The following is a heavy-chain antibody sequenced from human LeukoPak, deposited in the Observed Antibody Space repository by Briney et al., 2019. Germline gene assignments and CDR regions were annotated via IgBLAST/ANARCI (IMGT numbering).Heavy chain of an antibody. D-gene: IGHD5-12*01. CDR3: ARDSAEYSGYEVDY. J-gene: IGHJ4*02. CDR1: GYTFSNYA. CDR2: INPYNANT. Sequence: ASVKVSCKASGYTFSNYAITWVRQAAGQGLEWMGWINPYNANTNYAQKLQGRVTMTTDTSTSTAYMELRSLRSDDTAVYYCARDSAEYSGYEVDYWGQGTLVTVSS. V-gene: IGHV1-18*04.